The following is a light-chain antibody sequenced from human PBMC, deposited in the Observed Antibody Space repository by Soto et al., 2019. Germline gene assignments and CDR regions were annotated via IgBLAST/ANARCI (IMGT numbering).Light chain of an antibody. CDR1: XXXXXY. CDR2: AAS. CDR3: QQSYTTLFT. Sequence: DIQMTQSPSXXXASVXXXXXXXXRXXXXXXXYLNWYQQKPGKAPKLLMFAASTLQSGVPSRFSGSGSETDFTLTISSLQPEDLATYYCQQSYTTLFTFGPGTKVDLK. J-gene: IGKJ3*01. V-gene: IGKV1-39*01.